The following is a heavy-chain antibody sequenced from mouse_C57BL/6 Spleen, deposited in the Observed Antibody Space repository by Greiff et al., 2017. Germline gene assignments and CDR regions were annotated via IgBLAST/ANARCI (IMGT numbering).Heavy chain of an antibody. CDR3: ARREDQGFAY. Sequence: EVMLQESGAELVKPGASVTLSCTASGFNIKDYYMHWVKQRTEQGLEWIGRFDPEDGETKYAPEFQGKATITADTSSNTAYLQLSSLTSEDTAVYFCARREDQGFAYWGQGTLVTVSA. J-gene: IGHJ3*01. CDR1: GFNIKDYY. CDR2: FDPEDGET. V-gene: IGHV14-2*01.